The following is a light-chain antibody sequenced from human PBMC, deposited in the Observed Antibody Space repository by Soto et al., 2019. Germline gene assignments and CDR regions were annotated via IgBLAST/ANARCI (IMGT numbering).Light chain of an antibody. Sequence: DIQLTQSPSFLSASVGDRVTITCRASQGISSYLAWYQQKPGKAPKLLIYAASTLQSGVPSRFSGSGSGTEFTLTISSLQPEDFETYYCQQLNSYPLTFGRGTKVDIX. J-gene: IGKJ4*01. CDR3: QQLNSYPLT. CDR1: QGISSY. CDR2: AAS. V-gene: IGKV1-9*01.